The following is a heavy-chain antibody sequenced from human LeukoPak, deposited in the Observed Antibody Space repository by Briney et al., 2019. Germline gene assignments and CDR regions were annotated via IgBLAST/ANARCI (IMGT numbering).Heavy chain of an antibody. J-gene: IGHJ6*02. Sequence: PGGSLRLSCAASEFTFSSYAMSWVRQAPGKGLEWVSAISGSGGSTYYADSVKGRFTISRDNSKNTLYLQMNSLRAEDTAVYYCARSYDSSGYYYSYYYYYGMDVWGQGTTVTVSS. CDR1: EFTFSSYA. V-gene: IGHV3-23*01. CDR3: ARSYDSSGYYYSYYYYYGMDV. CDR2: ISGSGGST. D-gene: IGHD3-22*01.